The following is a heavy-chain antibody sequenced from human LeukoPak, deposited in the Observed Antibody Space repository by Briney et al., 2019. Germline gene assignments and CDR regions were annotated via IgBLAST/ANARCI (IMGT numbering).Heavy chain of an antibody. V-gene: IGHV3-30*02. CDR2: ISYDGSSK. D-gene: IGHD4-11*01. CDR1: GFTFSNHG. CDR3: TRDSNYSFDY. Sequence: QPGGSLRLSCAASGFTFSNHGMHWVRQAPGKGLEWVAYISYDGSSKYYADSVKGRLTLSRDNSKNTVSLQMNGLRAEDTAVYYCTRDSNYSFDYWGQGTLVTVSS. J-gene: IGHJ4*02.